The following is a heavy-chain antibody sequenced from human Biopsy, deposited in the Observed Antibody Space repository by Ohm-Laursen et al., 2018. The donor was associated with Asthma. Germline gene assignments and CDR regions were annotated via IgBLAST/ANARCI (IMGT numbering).Heavy chain of an antibody. CDR2: ISYDGSSI. J-gene: IGHJ4*02. CDR3: AREGVAGTHIED. Sequence: SLRLSCAASRFTYEMHWVRQAPGKGLEWVAVISYDGSSIYYADSVKGRFTISRDNSKDTLPLQMNSLTAEDTAVYYCAREGVAGTHIEDWGQGTLVTVSS. CDR1: RFTYE. V-gene: IGHV3-30-3*01. D-gene: IGHD6-19*01.